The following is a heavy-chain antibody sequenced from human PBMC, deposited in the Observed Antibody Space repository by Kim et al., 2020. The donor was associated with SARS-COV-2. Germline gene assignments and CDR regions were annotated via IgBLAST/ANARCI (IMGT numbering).Heavy chain of an antibody. D-gene: IGHD6-19*01. CDR1: GFTFSSHA. CDR3: ARDGSGWYLDY. CDR2: ISYDGSNK. Sequence: GGSLRLSCAASGFTFSSHAMHWVRQAPGKGLEWVAVISYDGSNKYYADSVKGRFTISRDNSKNTLYLQMNSLRAEDTAVYYCARDGSGWYLDYWGQGTLVTVSS. J-gene: IGHJ4*02. V-gene: IGHV3-30*04.